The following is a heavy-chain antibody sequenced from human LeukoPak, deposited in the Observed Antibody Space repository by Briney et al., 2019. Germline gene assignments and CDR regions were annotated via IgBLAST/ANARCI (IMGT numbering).Heavy chain of an antibody. V-gene: IGHV3-23*01. D-gene: IGHD3-10*01. CDR1: GFTFSSYA. CDR2: ISGSGVST. Sequence: GGSLRLSCAASGFTFSSYAMSWVRQAPGKGLEWVSAISGSGVSTYYADSVKGRFTISGDNSKNTLYMQMNSLRAEDTAVYYCARKYGSGSYSPPDYWGQGTLVTVSS. CDR3: ARKYGSGSYSPPDY. J-gene: IGHJ4*02.